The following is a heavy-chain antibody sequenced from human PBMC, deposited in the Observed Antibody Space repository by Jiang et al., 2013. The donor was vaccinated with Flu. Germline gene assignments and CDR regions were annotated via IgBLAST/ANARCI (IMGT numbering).Heavy chain of an antibody. J-gene: IGHJ3*02. V-gene: IGHV1-69*02. CDR2: IIPILGIA. CDR3: ATSPDYSNRAFDI. Sequence: GAEVKKPGSSVKVSCKASGGTFSSYTISWVRQAPGQGLEWMGRIIPILGIANYAQKFQGRVTITADKSTSTAYMELSSLRSEDTAVYYCATSPDYSNRAFDIVGPRDNGHRLF. CDR1: GGTFSSYT. D-gene: IGHD4-11*01.